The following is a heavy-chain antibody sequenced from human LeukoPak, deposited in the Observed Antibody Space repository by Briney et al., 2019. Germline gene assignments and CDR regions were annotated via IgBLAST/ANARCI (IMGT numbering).Heavy chain of an antibody. CDR2: SSNSGYT. J-gene: IGHJ4*02. D-gene: IGHD4-17*01. V-gene: IGHV4-39*01. CDR1: GDSSSSATYY. Sequence: SETLSRTSTVSGDSSSSATYYWTWIRQPPGRGLEWITSSSNSGYTYYNPSRKSRVTISVDTSKNQLCRTLSSVTAADTPIYYCASPSMEYGAYEAYFATWGQGIPITVS. CDR3: ASPSMEYGAYEAYFAT.